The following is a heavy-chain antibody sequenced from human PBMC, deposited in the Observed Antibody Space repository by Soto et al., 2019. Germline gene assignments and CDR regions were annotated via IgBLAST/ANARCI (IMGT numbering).Heavy chain of an antibody. CDR1: GFTFSSYG. CDR2: IWYDGSNK. D-gene: IGHD3-10*01. J-gene: IGHJ6*02. CDR3: GLERFGGHRRYYYYGMDV. Sequence: QVQLVESGGGVVQPGRSLRLSCAASGFTFSSYGMHWVRQAPGKGLEWVAVIWYDGSNKYYADSVKGRFTISRDNSKNTLYLQMNSLRAEDTAVYYCGLERFGGHRRYYYYGMDVWGQGTTVTVSS. V-gene: IGHV3-33*01.